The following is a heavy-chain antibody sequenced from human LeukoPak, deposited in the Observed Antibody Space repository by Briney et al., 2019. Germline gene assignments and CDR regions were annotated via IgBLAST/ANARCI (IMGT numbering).Heavy chain of an antibody. D-gene: IGHD1-14*01. V-gene: IGHV4-59*01. Sequence: SETLSLTCTVSGGYISNYYWSWIRQPPGKGLEYIGSIYYTGSTYYNPSLKSRVTMSVDTSRKQFSLRLTSVTAADTAVYYCTRAPRKAWFDPWGQGTLVTVSS. J-gene: IGHJ5*02. CDR2: IYYTGST. CDR1: GGYISNYY. CDR3: TRAPRKAWFDP.